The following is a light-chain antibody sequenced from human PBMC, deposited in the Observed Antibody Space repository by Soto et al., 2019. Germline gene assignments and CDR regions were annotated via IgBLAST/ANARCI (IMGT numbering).Light chain of an antibody. V-gene: IGKV3-20*01. J-gene: IGKJ1*01. Sequence: VLTQSPGTLSLSPGERATLSCRASQRVASFYLAWYKHKPGQAPRLLIHGASPRATGVPDRLSGSGSGTDFTLTICRLEPEDFAGYYCQQFDTSPTWTFGQGTKVEIQ. CDR1: QRVASFY. CDR2: GAS. CDR3: QQFDTSPTWT.